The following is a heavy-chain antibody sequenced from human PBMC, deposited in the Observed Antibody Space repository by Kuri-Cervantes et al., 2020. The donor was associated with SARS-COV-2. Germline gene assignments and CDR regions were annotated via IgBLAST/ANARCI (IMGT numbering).Heavy chain of an antibody. CDR3: VRDCTISSCSNAGKY. V-gene: IGHV3-74*03. Sequence: GESLKISCAASGFTFSAYRMHWVRQAPGKGPMWVSRISYDGGRTMYADSVRGRFTISRDNAKNTLFLQMNSLRLEDTAVYYCVRDCTISSCSNAGKYWGQGTLVTVSS. CDR2: ISYDGGRT. CDR1: GFTFSAYR. J-gene: IGHJ4*02. D-gene: IGHD6-13*01.